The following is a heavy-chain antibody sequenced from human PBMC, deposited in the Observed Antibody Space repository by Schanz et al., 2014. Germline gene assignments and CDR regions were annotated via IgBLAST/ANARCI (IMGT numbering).Heavy chain of an antibody. D-gene: IGHD3-9*01. J-gene: IGHJ4*02. V-gene: IGHV3-23*01. CDR1: GFTVRTFA. CDR2: ITGSGSKT. Sequence: EVQVLESGEGLVEAGGSLRLSCAASGFTVRTFAMDWVRQAAGKGLEWVSAITGSGSKTYYADSVKGRFTIARDNSKNTLFLQMDSLRVEDTAVYYCAKDHAGSDILTALGNWGQGTQVTVSS. CDR3: AKDHAGSDILTALGN.